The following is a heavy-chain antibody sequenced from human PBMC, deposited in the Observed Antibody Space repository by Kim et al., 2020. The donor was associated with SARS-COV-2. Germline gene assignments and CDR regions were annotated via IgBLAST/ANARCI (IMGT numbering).Heavy chain of an antibody. D-gene: IGHD2-15*01. CDR3: ARERIGWSS. Sequence: GGSLRLSCAAPGFTFNIHWMNWIRQTPGKGLEWVANIKPDGSEKRYVDSVEGRFTISRDNAKNSVYLHMNSLRVDDTAVYYCARERIGWSSWGQGTLVTVSS. CDR1: GFTFNIHW. J-gene: IGHJ5*02. CDR2: IKPDGSEK. V-gene: IGHV3-7*01.